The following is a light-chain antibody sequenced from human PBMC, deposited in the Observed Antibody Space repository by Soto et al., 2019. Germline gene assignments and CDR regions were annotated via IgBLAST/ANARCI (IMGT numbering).Light chain of an antibody. CDR1: QSIGIY. CDR3: LQYSSHSWT. J-gene: IGKJ1*01. V-gene: IGKV1-39*01. Sequence: DIQITQSPSSLSASVGDRVTITCRASQSIGIYLNWYQKKPGKAPKLLIHAASSLQSGVPSTFSGSGSGTEFTLTISRLQPDDVATYYCLQYSSHSWTFGQGTKVDIK. CDR2: AAS.